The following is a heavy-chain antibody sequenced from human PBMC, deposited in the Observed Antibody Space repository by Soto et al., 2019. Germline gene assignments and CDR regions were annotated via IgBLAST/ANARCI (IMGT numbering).Heavy chain of an antibody. J-gene: IGHJ3*02. D-gene: IGHD3-3*01. V-gene: IGHV1-18*04. CDR2: ISAYNGNT. Sequence: GASVKVSCKASGYTFTSYGISWVRQAPGQGLEWMGWISAYNGNTNYAQKLQGRVTMTTDTSTSTAYMELRSLRSDDTAVYYCAREGYDFWSGYQTPDAFDIWGQGTMVTV. CDR1: GYTFTSYG. CDR3: AREGYDFWSGYQTPDAFDI.